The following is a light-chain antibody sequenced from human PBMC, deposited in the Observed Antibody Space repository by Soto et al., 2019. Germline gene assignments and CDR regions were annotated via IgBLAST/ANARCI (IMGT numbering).Light chain of an antibody. CDR1: QSVSSY. CDR3: QQRGNWPRT. CDR2: DAS. J-gene: IGKJ2*01. Sequence: EIVLTQSPATLSLSPGERATLSCRASQSVSSYLAWYQQKPGQAPRLLIYDASNRATGIPARFSGSGSGTDFTLTISSLEPEDSAVYYCQQRGNWPRTFGQGTKLEIK. V-gene: IGKV3-11*01.